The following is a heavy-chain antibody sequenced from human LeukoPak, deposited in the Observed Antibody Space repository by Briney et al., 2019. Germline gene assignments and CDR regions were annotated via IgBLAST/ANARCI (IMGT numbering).Heavy chain of an antibody. D-gene: IGHD7-27*01. V-gene: IGHV3-48*01. J-gene: IGHJ2*01. Sequence: PGGSLRLSCTASGFTFSSYSMNWVRQAPGKGLEWVSYISSSSRTIYDADSVKGRFTISRDNAKNSLYLQMNSLRAEDTAVYYCARGKVPGHSYWSLDLWGRGTLVTVSS. CDR2: ISSSSRTI. CDR3: ARGKVPGHSYWSLDL. CDR1: GFTFSSYS.